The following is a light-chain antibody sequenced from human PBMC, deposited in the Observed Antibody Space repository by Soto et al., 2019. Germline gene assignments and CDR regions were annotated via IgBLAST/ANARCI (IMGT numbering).Light chain of an antibody. V-gene: IGKV1-39*01. CDR2: AAS. J-gene: IGKJ2*01. CDR3: QQSFNSPYT. Sequence: DIQMTQSPSSLSASVGDTVTITCRASQSIDRYLNWYQQKPGKAPKLLIYAASILESGVPSRFSGIGSGTDFALTIISLQPKDFVIYYCQQSFNSPYTFGQGTKVEIK. CDR1: QSIDRY.